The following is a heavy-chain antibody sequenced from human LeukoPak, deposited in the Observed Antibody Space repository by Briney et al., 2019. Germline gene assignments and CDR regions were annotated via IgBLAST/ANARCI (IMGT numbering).Heavy chain of an antibody. V-gene: IGHV3-23*01. J-gene: IGHJ4*02. CDR1: GFTFSSYA. Sequence: GSLRLSCAASGFTFSSYAMSWVRQAPGKGLEWVSGISGSGGSTFYADSVKGRFTISRDNSKSTLYLQMNSLRAEDTAVYYCAKSPITSGSLYYSDYWGQGTLVTVSS. CDR2: ISGSGGST. CDR3: AKSPITSGSLYYSDY. D-gene: IGHD3-16*01.